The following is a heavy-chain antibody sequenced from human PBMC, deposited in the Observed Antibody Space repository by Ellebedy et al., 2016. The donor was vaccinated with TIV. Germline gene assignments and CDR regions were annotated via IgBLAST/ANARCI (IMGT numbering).Heavy chain of an antibody. CDR1: GYPFPNYG. CDR2: ISAYNGNT. D-gene: IGHD2-2*01. V-gene: IGHV1-18*04. CDR3: ARDVPADAAALLDY. Sequence: AASVKVSCKASGYPFPNYGVSWVRPPPGQGLEWVGWISAYNGNTKYGQKFQGRISLTTDTSMGTAYMELRSLRSDDTGVYFCARDVPADAAALLDYWGQGTRVTVSS. J-gene: IGHJ4*02.